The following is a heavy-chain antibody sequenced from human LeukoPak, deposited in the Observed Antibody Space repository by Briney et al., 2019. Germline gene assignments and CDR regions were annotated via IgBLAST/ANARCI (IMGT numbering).Heavy chain of an antibody. Sequence: SETLSLTCTVSGGSISSSTYYWGWIRQPPGKGLEWIGNIFYSGSTYYNPSIKSRVTVSVDTSKNQFSLKLSSVTAADTAVYYCAREIGGYDILTGYYTVKYYFDYWGQGTLVTVSS. CDR3: AREIGGYDILTGYYTVKYYFDY. D-gene: IGHD3-9*01. CDR2: IFYSGST. CDR1: GGSISSSTYY. V-gene: IGHV4-39*01. J-gene: IGHJ4*02.